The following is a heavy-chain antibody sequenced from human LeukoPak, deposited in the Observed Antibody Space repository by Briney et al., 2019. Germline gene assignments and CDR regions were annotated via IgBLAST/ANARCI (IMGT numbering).Heavy chain of an antibody. CDR3: ARGIAVAVPVSDAFDI. CDR1: GFTFSRYG. Sequence: GRSLRLSCAASGFTFSRYGMHWVRQAPGKGLKWVAVIWYDGSNKYYADSVKGRFTISRDDSKNTLYLQMNSLRAEDTAVYYCARGIAVAVPVSDAFDIRGQGTMVTVSS. CDR2: IWYDGSNK. V-gene: IGHV3-33*01. J-gene: IGHJ3*02. D-gene: IGHD6-19*01.